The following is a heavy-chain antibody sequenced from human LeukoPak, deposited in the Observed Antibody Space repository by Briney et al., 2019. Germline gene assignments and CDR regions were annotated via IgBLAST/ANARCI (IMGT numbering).Heavy chain of an antibody. J-gene: IGHJ4*02. CDR2: ISYDGSNK. CDR3: AKDYRRDGYNPDY. CDR1: GFTFSSYA. V-gene: IGHV3-30-3*01. D-gene: IGHD5-24*01. Sequence: GGSLRLSCAASGFTFSSYAMHWVRQAPGEGLEWVAVISYDGSNKYCAASVKGRFTISRDNSKNTLYLHMNSLGAEDTAVYYCAKDYRRDGYNPDYWGQGTLVTVSS.